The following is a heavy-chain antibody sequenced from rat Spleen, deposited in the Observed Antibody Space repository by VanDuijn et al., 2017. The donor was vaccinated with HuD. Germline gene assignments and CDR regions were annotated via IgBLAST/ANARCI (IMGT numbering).Heavy chain of an antibody. J-gene: IGHJ1*01. D-gene: IGHD4-4*01. V-gene: IGHV5-29*01. CDR2: ISYDGSST. CDR3: TRRGYLSDWYFDL. CDR1: GFTFSDYY. Sequence: EVQLVESDGGLVQPGRSLKLSCAASGFTFSDYYMAWVRQAPTKGLEWVATISYDGSSTYYRDSVKGRFTFSRDNAKSTLYLQMDSLRSEDSATYYCTRRGYLSDWYFDLWGPGTMVTVSS.